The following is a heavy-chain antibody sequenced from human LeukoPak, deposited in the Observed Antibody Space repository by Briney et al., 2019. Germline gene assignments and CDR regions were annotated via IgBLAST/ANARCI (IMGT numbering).Heavy chain of an antibody. V-gene: IGHV4-61*02. CDR3: ARDRSSGFFDY. J-gene: IGHJ4*02. D-gene: IGHD6-19*01. CDR2: IYTSGST. Sequence: PSETLSLTCTVSSGSISSGSYYWSWIRQPAGKGLEWIGRIYTSGSTDFNPSLTSRVTLSLDTSKNQFSLKLSSVTAADTAVYYCARDRSSGFFDYWGQGTLVTVSS. CDR1: SGSISSGSYY.